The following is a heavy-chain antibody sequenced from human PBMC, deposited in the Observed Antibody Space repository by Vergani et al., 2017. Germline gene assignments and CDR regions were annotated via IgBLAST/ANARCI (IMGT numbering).Heavy chain of an antibody. V-gene: IGHV1-2*02. D-gene: IGHD6-13*01. J-gene: IGHJ6*03. Sequence: QVQLVQSGAEGKKTGASVKVSCKASGYTSTGYYMHWGRQAPGQGLEWMGWINPNSGGTNYAQKFQGRVTMTRETSISTAYMELSRLRSDDTAVYYCARFASSLYVYYYYMDVWGKGTSVTVSS. CDR3: ARFASSLYVYYYYMDV. CDR1: GYTSTGYY. CDR2: INPNSGGT.